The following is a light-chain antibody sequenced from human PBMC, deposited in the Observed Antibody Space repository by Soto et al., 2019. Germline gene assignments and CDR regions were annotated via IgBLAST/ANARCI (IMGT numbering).Light chain of an antibody. Sequence: QLVLTQSPSASASLGASAKLTCTLSSGHSSYAIAWHQQQPEKGPRYLMKLDSDGSHTKGDAIPDRFSGSSSGAERYLTISSFQSEDEADYYCQTWGTGIHVVFGGGTKLTVL. CDR3: QTWGTGIHVV. CDR1: SGHSSYA. CDR2: LDSDGSH. V-gene: IGLV4-69*01. J-gene: IGLJ2*01.